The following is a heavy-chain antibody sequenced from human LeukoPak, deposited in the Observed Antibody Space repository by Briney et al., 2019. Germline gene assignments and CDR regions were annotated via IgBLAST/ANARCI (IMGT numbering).Heavy chain of an antibody. CDR3: AREPFNYMDV. Sequence: SETLSLTCTVAGGSISSYYWSWIRQPPGKGLEWIGYIYYSGSTNYNPSLKSRVTISVDTSKNQFSLKLSSVTAADTAVYYCAREPFNYMDVWGKGTTVTVSS. J-gene: IGHJ6*03. CDR2: IYYSGST. CDR1: GGSISSYY. V-gene: IGHV4-59*01.